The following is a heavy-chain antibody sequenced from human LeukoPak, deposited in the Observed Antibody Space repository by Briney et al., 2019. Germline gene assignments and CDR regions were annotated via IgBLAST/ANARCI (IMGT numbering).Heavy chain of an antibody. V-gene: IGHV1-18*01. CDR2: ISAYNGNT. CDR3: ARVTLAARASYYYHMDV. D-gene: IGHD6-6*01. CDR1: GYTFTSYG. J-gene: IGHJ6*03. Sequence: ASVKVSCKASGYTFTSYGISWVRQATGQRLEWMGWISAYNGNTNYAQKLQARVTMTTDTSTSTANMELRSLRSDDTAVYYCARVTLAARASYYYHMDVWGKGTTVTVSS.